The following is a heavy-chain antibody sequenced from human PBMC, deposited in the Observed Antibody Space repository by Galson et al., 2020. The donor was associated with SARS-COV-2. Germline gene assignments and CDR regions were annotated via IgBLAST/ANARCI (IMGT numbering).Heavy chain of an antibody. V-gene: IGHV3-21*06. D-gene: IGHD1-26*01. J-gene: IGHJ2*01. CDR3: AKQGGSGSSVYWYFDL. CDR2: IFGSGHYI. Sequence: GSLRLSCAASGFAFNSYSMTWVRQAPGKGLEWVSSIFGSGHYIYYADLVKGRFTTSRDNAKNSLYLQLNSLRPEDTAVYYCAKQGGSGSSVYWYFDLWGRGTLVSVSS. CDR1: GFAFNSYS.